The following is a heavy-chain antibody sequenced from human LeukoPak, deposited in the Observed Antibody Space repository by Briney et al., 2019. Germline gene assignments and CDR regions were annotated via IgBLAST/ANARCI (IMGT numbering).Heavy chain of an antibody. CDR1: GYTFTSYD. CDR3: AVYGSGSYDYHYYYGMDI. J-gene: IGHJ6*02. D-gene: IGHD3-10*01. V-gene: IGHV1-8*01. Sequence: ASVTVSCKASGYTFTSYDINWVRQAAGQGLEWMGWMNPNSGNTGYAQKFQGRVTMTRNTSISTAYMELSSLRSDDTAVYYCAVYGSGSYDYHYYYGMDIWGQGTTVTVSS. CDR2: MNPNSGNT.